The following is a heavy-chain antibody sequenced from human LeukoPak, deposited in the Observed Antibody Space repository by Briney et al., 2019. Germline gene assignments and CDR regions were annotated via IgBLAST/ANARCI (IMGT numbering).Heavy chain of an antibody. CDR1: GGSISSHY. V-gene: IGHV4-59*08. CDR2: MYYSGNT. Sequence: SETLSLTCNVSGGSISSHYWSWIRQPPGKGLERIAYMYYSGNTNYNPSLKSRVTISVDTSKTQFSLKLSSVTAADTAVYYCARHHIAVGDISWGQGTLVTVSS. J-gene: IGHJ5*02. CDR3: ARHHIAVGDIS. D-gene: IGHD2-2*01.